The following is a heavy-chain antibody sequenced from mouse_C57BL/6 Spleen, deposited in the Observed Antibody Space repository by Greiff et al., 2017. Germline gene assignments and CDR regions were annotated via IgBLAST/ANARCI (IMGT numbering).Heavy chain of an antibody. D-gene: IGHD2-2*01. CDR2: INPSSGNT. Sequence: QVQLKESGAELARPGASVKMSCKASGYTFTSYTMHWVKQRPGQGLEWIGYINPSSGNTKYNQQFKDKAPLTTDKSSSTADMQLSSLTSEDSAVDYCAGYASYYFDYWGQGTTLTVSS. CDR1: GYTFTSYT. J-gene: IGHJ2*01. CDR3: AGYASYYFDY. V-gene: IGHV1-4*01.